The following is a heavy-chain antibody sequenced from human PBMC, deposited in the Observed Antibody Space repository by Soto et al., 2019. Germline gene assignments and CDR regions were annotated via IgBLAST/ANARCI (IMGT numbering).Heavy chain of an antibody. CDR3: ARERSAAGRGWFDP. V-gene: IGHV1-8*02. CDR2: MNPNSGNT. CDR1: GYTFTSYG. J-gene: IGHJ5*02. D-gene: IGHD6-13*01. Sequence: GASVKVSCKASGYTFTSYGISWVRQAPGQGLEWMGWMNPNSGNTGYAQKFQGRVTMTRNTSISTAYMELSSLRSEDTAVYFCARERSAAGRGWFDPWGQGNLVTVSS.